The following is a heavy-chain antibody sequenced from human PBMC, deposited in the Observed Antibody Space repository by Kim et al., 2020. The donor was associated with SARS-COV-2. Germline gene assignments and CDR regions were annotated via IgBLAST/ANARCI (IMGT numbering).Heavy chain of an antibody. CDR1: GYSFTNYW. CDR3: ARPATSRTLGAFDI. CDR2: IYPGDSDT. V-gene: IGHV5-51*01. J-gene: IGHJ3*02. Sequence: GESLKISCRGSGYSFTNYWNAWVRQMPGKGLEWMGIIYPGDSDTRYSPSFQGQVTISADKSVSTAYLQWRHLKSSDTAMYYCARPATSRTLGAFDIWGQGTMVTVA.